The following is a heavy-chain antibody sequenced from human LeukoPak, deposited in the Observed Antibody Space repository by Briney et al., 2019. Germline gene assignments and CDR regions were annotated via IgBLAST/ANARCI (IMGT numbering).Heavy chain of an antibody. CDR1: GGSISSGDYY. Sequence: SQTLSLTCTVSGGSISSGDYYWSWIRQPPGRGLEWIGYIYYSGSTYYNPSLKSRVTISVDTSKNQFSLKLRSVNVTDRAVNYFVRHPSGGFNYFAYWGHRTLVTVSP. CDR3: VRHPSGGFNYFAY. CDR2: IYYSGST. J-gene: IGHJ4*01. D-gene: IGHD3-16*01. V-gene: IGHV4-30-4*08.